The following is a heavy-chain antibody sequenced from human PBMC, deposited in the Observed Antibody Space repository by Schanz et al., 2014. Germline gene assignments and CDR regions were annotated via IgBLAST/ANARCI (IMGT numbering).Heavy chain of an antibody. Sequence: QVQLVQSGAEVKKPGASVKVSCKASGYTFISYGISWVRQAPGQGLEWMGWISPYNGNTNYAQKLQGRVTMTADTSTSTVYMELSSLRSEDTAVYYCARDGVDAAAGGNYWGQGTLVTVSS. CDR1: GYTFISYG. J-gene: IGHJ4*02. V-gene: IGHV1-18*01. CDR3: ARDGVDAAAGGNY. CDR2: ISPYNGNT. D-gene: IGHD6-13*01.